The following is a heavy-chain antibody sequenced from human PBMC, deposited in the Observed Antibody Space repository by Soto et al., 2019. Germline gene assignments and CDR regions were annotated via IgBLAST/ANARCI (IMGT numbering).Heavy chain of an antibody. V-gene: IGHV4-59*08. CDR1: GGSISSYY. D-gene: IGHD3-9*01. J-gene: IGHJ4*02. CDR2: IYYRGNT. CDR3: ARQPGYYDILTGYSTYYFDY. Sequence: SETLSLTCTVSGGSISSYYWNWIRQPPGKGLEWIGYIYYRGNTNYNPSLKSRVTISVDMSKNQFSLKLSSVTAADTAVYYCARQPGYYDILTGYSTYYFDYWGQGTPVTVSS.